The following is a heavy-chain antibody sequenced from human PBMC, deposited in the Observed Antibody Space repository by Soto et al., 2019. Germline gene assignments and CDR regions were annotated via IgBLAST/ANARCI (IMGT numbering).Heavy chain of an antibody. D-gene: IGHD3-22*01. CDR1: GYTFTSYD. J-gene: IGHJ4*02. CDR2: MNPNSGNT. Sequence: ASVKVSCKASGYTFTSYDINWVRQATGQGLEWMGWMNPNSGNTGYAQKFQGRVTMTRNTSISTAYMELSSLRSEDTAVYYCARVRGGEHYYDSSGYYSPWFDYWGQGTLVTVSS. V-gene: IGHV1-8*01. CDR3: ARVRGGEHYYDSSGYYSPWFDY.